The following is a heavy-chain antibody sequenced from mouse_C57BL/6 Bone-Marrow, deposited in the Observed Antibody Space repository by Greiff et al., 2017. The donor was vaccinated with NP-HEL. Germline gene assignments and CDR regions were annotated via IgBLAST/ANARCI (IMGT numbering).Heavy chain of an antibody. Sequence: VQLQQSGAELVRPGASVTLSCTASGFNIKDDYMHWVKQRPEQGLEWIGWIDPENGDTEYASKFQGKATITADTSSNTAYLQLSSLTSEDTAVYYCTTWGLPYWYFDVWGTGTTVTVSS. CDR2: IDPENGDT. CDR1: GFNIKDDY. V-gene: IGHV14-4*01. J-gene: IGHJ1*03. D-gene: IGHD2-4*01. CDR3: TTWGLPYWYFDV.